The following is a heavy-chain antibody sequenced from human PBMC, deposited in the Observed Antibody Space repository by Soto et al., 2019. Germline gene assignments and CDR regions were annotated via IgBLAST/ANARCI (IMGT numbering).Heavy chain of an antibody. Sequence: KGLEWIGEINHSGSTNYNPSLKSRVTISVDTSKNQFSLKLSSVTAADTAVYYCARGRRNVVVPAAGRDWFDPWGQGTLVTVSS. CDR2: INHSGST. J-gene: IGHJ5*02. V-gene: IGHV4-34*01. D-gene: IGHD2-2*01. CDR3: ARGRRNVVVPAAGRDWFDP.